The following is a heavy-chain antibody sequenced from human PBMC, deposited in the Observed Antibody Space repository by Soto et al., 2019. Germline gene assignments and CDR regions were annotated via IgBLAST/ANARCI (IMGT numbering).Heavy chain of an antibody. D-gene: IGHD2-8*01. J-gene: IGHJ6*02. CDR3: GSFGICTNGVCYRGDYYYGMDV. CDR1: GGSFSGYY. V-gene: IGHV4-34*01. CDR2: INHSGST. Sequence: PSETLSLTCAVYGGSFSGYYWSWIRQPPGKGLEWIGEINHSGSTNYNPSLKSRVTISVDTSKNQFSLKLSSVTAADTAVYYCGSFGICTNGVCYRGDYYYGMDVWGQGTTVTVS.